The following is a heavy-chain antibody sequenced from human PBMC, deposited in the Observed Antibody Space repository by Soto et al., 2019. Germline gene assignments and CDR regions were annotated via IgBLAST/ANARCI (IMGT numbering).Heavy chain of an antibody. D-gene: IGHD3-3*01. CDR3: AKERSPRRDDYLDY. Sequence: GGSLRLSCAASGFTFSSYGMHWVRQAPGKGLEWVAVISYDGSDKYYADSVKGRFTISRDNSKNTLYVEMNSLRAEDTAVYYCAKERSPRRDDYLDYWGQGTLVTVSS. CDR1: GFTFSSYG. V-gene: IGHV3-30*18. J-gene: IGHJ4*02. CDR2: ISYDGSDK.